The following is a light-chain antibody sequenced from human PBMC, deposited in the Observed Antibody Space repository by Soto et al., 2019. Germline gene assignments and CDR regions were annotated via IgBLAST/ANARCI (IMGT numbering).Light chain of an antibody. J-gene: IGKJ5*01. CDR1: QSVSSY. CDR2: DAS. Sequence: EIVLTHSPATLSLSPVEMATLSFRASQSVSSYLAWYQQKPGQAPRLLIYDASNRATGIPARFSGSGSGTDFTLTITRLEPEDSAVYFCQQYTGPPTTFGQGTRLEI. V-gene: IGKV3-11*01. CDR3: QQYTGPPTT.